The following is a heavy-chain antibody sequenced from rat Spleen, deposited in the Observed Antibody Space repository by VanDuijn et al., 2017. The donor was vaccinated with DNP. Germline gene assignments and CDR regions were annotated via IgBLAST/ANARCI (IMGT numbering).Heavy chain of an antibody. CDR1: GFTFSNSD. D-gene: IGHD1-4*01. J-gene: IGHJ4*01. CDR3: ARHSDPGISAMDA. V-gene: IGHV5-25*01. Sequence: EVQLVESGGGLVKPGRSLKLSCAASGFTFSNSDMAWVRQAPTKGLEWVASISTSGGSTYYRDSVKGRFTISRDNAKSTLYLQMDSLRSEDTATYYCARHSDPGISAMDAWGQGTSVTVSS. CDR2: ISTSGGST.